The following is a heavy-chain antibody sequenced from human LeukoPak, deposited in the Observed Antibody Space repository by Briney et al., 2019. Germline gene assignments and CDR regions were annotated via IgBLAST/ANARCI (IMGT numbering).Heavy chain of an antibody. CDR1: GYSFSSYW. CDR2: IDPSDSYT. D-gene: IGHD3-22*01. CDR3: ARHLGGYTHFGY. Sequence: GESLKISCKGSGYSFSSYWITWVRQMPGKGLECVGKIDPSDSYTNYSPSFQGHVTISADKSINTAYLQWSSLKASDTAIYYCARHLGGYTHFGYWGQGTLVTVSS. V-gene: IGHV5-10-1*01. J-gene: IGHJ4*02.